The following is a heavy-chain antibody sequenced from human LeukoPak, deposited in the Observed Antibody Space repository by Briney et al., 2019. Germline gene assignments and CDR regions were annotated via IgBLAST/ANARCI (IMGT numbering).Heavy chain of an antibody. CDR3: ARGPTYYYGSGSYNMVSDP. CDR2: INHSGST. Sequence: SETLSLTCAVYGGSFSGYYWSWIRQPPGKGLEWIGEINHSGSTNYNPSLKSRVTISVDTSKNQFSLKLSSVTAADTAVYYCARGPTYYYGSGSYNMVSDPWGQGTLVTVSS. J-gene: IGHJ5*02. CDR1: GGSFSGYY. V-gene: IGHV4-34*01. D-gene: IGHD3-10*01.